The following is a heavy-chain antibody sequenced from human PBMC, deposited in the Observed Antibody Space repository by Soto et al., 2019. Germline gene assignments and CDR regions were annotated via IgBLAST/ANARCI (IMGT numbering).Heavy chain of an antibody. Sequence: ASVKVSCKASGYTFTGYYMHWVRQAPGQGLEWMGWINPNSGGTNYAQKFQGRVTMTRDTSISTAYMELSRLRSDDTAVYYCARAWGGWYGNYYYYGMDVWGQGTTVTVSS. D-gene: IGHD6-19*01. CDR1: GYTFTGYY. CDR2: INPNSGGT. J-gene: IGHJ6*02. CDR3: ARAWGGWYGNYYYYGMDV. V-gene: IGHV1-2*02.